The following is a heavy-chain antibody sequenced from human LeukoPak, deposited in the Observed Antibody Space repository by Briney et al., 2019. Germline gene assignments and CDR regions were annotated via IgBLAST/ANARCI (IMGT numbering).Heavy chain of an antibody. Sequence: GASVKVSCKASGYTFTSHDINWVRQATGQGLEWTGWMNPNSGNTGCAQKLQGRVTMTTDTSTSTAYMELRSLRSDDTAVYYCARGIAVAPFDYWGQGTLVTVSS. J-gene: IGHJ4*02. CDR3: ARGIAVAPFDY. CDR1: GYTFTSHD. CDR2: MNPNSGNT. V-gene: IGHV1-8*01. D-gene: IGHD6-19*01.